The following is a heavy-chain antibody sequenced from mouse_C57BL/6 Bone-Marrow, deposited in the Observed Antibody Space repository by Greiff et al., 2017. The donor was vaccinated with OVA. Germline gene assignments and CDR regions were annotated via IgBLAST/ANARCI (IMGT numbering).Heavy chain of an antibody. J-gene: IGHJ3*01. CDR3: ARRWLRRSSWFAY. CDR1: GYTFTSYW. CDR2: IYPSDSET. Sequence: QVQLQQPGAELVRPGSSVKLSCKASGYTFTSYWMDWVKQRPGQGLEWIGNIYPSDSETPYNQKFKDKATLTVDKSSSTAYMQLSSLTSEDSAVYYCARRWLRRSSWFAYWGQGTLVTVSA. V-gene: IGHV1-61*01. D-gene: IGHD2-2*01.